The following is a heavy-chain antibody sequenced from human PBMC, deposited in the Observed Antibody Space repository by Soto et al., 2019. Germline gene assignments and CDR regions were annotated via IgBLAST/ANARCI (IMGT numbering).Heavy chain of an antibody. Sequence: GASVKVSCKASGRTFSSYAISWVRQAPGQGLEWMGGIIPIFGTANYAQKFQGRVTITADESTSTAYMELSSLRSEDTAVYYCARDLGNYIVATIQANAPPPSYSYGMDVCGQGTTVTVSS. V-gene: IGHV1-69*13. CDR3: ARDLGNYIVATIQANAPPPSYSYGMDV. J-gene: IGHJ6*02. CDR1: GRTFSSYA. CDR2: IIPIFGTA. D-gene: IGHD5-12*01.